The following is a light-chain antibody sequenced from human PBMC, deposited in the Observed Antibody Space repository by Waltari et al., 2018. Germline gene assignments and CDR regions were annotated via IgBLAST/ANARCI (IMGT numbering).Light chain of an antibody. Sequence: IQTTQSPSSLSASVGYSVNISCQASQDIANYLNWYQQKPGKAPKLLIYLASNLETGVPSRFSGSGSGAYFTFTISSLQPEDIATYYCQHYDNLLLTFGGGTKVEIK. J-gene: IGKJ4*01. V-gene: IGKV1-33*01. CDR2: LAS. CDR1: QDIANY. CDR3: QHYDNLLLT.